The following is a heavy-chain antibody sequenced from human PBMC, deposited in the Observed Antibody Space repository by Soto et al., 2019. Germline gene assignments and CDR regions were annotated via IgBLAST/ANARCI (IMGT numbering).Heavy chain of an antibody. J-gene: IGHJ4*02. V-gene: IGHV3-30-3*01. D-gene: IGHD3-3*01. CDR3: ARDKRDLRFLEWSYYFDY. CDR1: GFTFSDYY. Sequence: GSLRLSCAASGFTFSDYYMSWVRQAPGKGLEWVAVISYDGSNKYYADSVKGRFTISRDNSKNTLYLQMNSLRAGDTAVYYCARDKRDLRFLEWSYYFDYWGQGTLVTVSS. CDR2: ISYDGSNK.